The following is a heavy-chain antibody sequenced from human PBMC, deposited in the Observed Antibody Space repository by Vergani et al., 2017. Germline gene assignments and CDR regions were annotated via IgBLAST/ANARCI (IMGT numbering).Heavy chain of an antibody. CDR2: IKSTFDRGTT. J-gene: IGHJ6*02. D-gene: IGHD2-21*01. CDR1: GFSFRNAW. V-gene: IGHV3-15*07. Sequence: EVQLVESGGGIVKPGGSLRLSCVASGFSFRNAWMNWVRRTPGKGLEWVGRIKSTFDRGTTDYAAAVKGRFTISRDDSKNTLFLQMNGLKTEDIGVYYCTTDPRYCGDGSCDWLMGHHYYGMDVWGQGTTVTVSS. CDR3: TTDPRYCGDGSCDWLMGHHYYGMDV.